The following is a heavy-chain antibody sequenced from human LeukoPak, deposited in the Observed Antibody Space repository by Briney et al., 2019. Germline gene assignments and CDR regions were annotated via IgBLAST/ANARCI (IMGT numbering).Heavy chain of an antibody. CDR3: ARGPDIVVVVAATIDAFDI. J-gene: IGHJ3*02. CDR1: GGSISSYY. Sequence: PSETLSLTCTVSGGSISSYYWSWIRQPPGKGLEWIGYIYYSGSTNYNPSLKSRVTISVDTSKNQFSLKLSSVTAADTAVYYCARGPDIVVVVAATIDAFDIWGQGTMVTVSS. V-gene: IGHV4-59*12. CDR2: IYYSGST. D-gene: IGHD2-15*01.